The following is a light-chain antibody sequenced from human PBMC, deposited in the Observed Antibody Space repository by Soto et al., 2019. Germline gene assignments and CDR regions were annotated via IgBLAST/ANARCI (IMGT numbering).Light chain of an antibody. J-gene: IGLJ1*01. CDR1: SSDVGGYNY. Sequence: QSALTQPASMSGSPGQSITISCTGTSSDVGGYNYVSWYQQHPGKPPKLMIYDVXXXXXXXXXXXXGSKSGNTASLTISGXXXXXXXXXXXSSYTSSSTLLYVFGTGTKLTVL. CDR2: DVX. CDR3: SSYTSSSTLLYV. V-gene: IGLV2-14*01.